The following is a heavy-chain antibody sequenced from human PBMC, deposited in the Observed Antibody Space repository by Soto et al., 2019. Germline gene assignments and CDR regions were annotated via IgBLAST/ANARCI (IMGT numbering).Heavy chain of an antibody. Sequence: PGSSLKISCKASGYTFTSYWNGWVRQVPGKGREVIGSSYPRDSETRHSPSFQGQVTISADSSIDPAYLQWSNLKASYTAIYYCLRGYNSGWSFNPYYLDVWGQGKLVTVSS. J-gene: IGHJ4*02. D-gene: IGHD6-19*01. V-gene: IGHV5-51*01. CDR2: SYPRDSET. CDR1: GYTFTSYW. CDR3: LRGYNSGWSFNPYYLDV.